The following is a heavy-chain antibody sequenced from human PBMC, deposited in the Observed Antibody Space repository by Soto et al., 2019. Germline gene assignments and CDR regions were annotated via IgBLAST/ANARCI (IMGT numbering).Heavy chain of an antibody. D-gene: IGHD6-6*01. Sequence: LSLTCAVSGGSISSGGYSWSWIRQPPGKCLEWIGYIYHSGSTYYNPSLKSRVTISVDRSKNQFSLKLSSVTAADTAVYYCAGGIAARPLGYWGQGTLVTVSS. CDR1: GGSISSGGYS. CDR2: IYHSGST. J-gene: IGHJ4*02. V-gene: IGHV4-30-2*01. CDR3: AGGIAARPLGY.